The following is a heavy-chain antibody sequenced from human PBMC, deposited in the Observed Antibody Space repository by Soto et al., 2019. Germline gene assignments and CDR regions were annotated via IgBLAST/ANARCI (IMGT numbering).Heavy chain of an antibody. J-gene: IGHJ4*02. D-gene: IGHD6-13*01. CDR1: DYTFTNYG. V-gene: IGHV1-18*01. CDR3: ARGGDSSSWYFAC. CDR2: ISAYNGNT. Sequence: QVQVVQSGAEVKKPGASVKVSCKASDYTFTNYGISWVRQAPGQGLEWMGWISAYNGNTNYPQKFQGRATMTTDTSTSTAYRELRSLRSDEPAVYYCARGGDSSSWYFACWGQRSLVTVSS.